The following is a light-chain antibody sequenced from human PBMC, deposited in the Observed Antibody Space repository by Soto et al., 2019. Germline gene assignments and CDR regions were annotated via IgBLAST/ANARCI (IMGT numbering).Light chain of an antibody. V-gene: IGKV1-33*01. CDR2: DAS. Sequence: IQMTQSPSSLSASLGDRVTITCQASQDIKNYLNWYQQKSGKAPKLLIYDASDLETGVPSRFSGSGSGTDFTFTINSLQPEDIATYYCQQYDNLPLTFGGGTKVDI. CDR1: QDIKNY. CDR3: QQYDNLPLT. J-gene: IGKJ4*01.